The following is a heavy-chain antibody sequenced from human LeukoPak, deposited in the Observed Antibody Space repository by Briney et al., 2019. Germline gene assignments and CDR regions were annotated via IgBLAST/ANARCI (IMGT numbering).Heavy chain of an antibody. V-gene: IGHV5-51*01. CDR1: GYSFTSHW. Sequence: GESLKISCKGSGYSFTSHWIGWVRQMPGKGLEWMGIIYPGDSDTGYSPSLQGQVTISADKSINTAYLQWSSLKASDTAMYYCARWGKYCSSATCYSYFDPWGQGTLVTVSS. J-gene: IGHJ5*02. CDR3: ARWGKYCSSATCYSYFDP. D-gene: IGHD2-2*01. CDR2: IYPGDSDT.